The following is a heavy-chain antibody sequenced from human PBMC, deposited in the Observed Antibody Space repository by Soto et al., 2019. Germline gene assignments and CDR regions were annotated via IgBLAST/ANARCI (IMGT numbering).Heavy chain of an antibody. D-gene: IGHD6-13*01. J-gene: IGHJ6*04. CDR1: GYTFTSYG. Sequence: GASVKVSCKASGYTFTSYGISWVRQAPGQGLEWMGWISAYSGNTNYAQKLQGRVTMTTDTSTSTAYMELRSLRSDDTAVYYCARDSSSWYLYYYGMDVWGKGTTLTVSS. CDR3: ARDSSSWYLYYYGMDV. CDR2: ISAYSGNT. V-gene: IGHV1-18*01.